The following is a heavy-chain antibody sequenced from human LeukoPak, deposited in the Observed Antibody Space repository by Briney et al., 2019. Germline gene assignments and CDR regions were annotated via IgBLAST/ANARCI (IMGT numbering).Heavy chain of an antibody. CDR2: IYYSGST. CDR3: ARGGSYDYVWGSYRYTYYYYCMDV. CDR1: GGSISSYY. J-gene: IGHJ6*03. V-gene: IGHV4-59*01. Sequence: SETLSLTCTVSGGSISSYYWSWIRQPPGKGLEWIGYIYYSGSTNYNPSLKSRVTISVDTSKNQFSLKLSSVTAADTAVYYCARGGSYDYVWGSYRYTYYYYCMDVWGKGTTVTISS. D-gene: IGHD3-16*02.